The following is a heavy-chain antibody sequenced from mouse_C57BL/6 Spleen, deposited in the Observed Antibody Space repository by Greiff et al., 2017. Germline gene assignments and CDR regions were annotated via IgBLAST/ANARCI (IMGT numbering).Heavy chain of an antibody. V-gene: IGHV2-9-1*01. CDR2: IWTGGGT. J-gene: IGHJ3*01. CDR3: ATGDGYDAWFAY. Sequence: VKLVESGPGLVAPSQSLSITCTVSGFSLTSYAISWVRQPPGKGLEWLGVIWTGGGTNYNSALKSRLSISKDNSKSQVFLKMNSLQTDDTARYYCATGDGYDAWFAYWGQGTLVTVSA. D-gene: IGHD2-2*01. CDR1: GFSLTSYA.